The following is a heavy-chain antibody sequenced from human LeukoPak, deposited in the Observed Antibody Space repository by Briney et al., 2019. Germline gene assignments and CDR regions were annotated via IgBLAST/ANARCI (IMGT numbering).Heavy chain of an antibody. CDR1: GYTFTSYD. CDR3: ARNYDFWSGYQELYYFDY. V-gene: IGHV1-18*01. Sequence: GASVKVSCKASGYTFTSYDINWVRQAPGQGLEWMGWISAYNGNTNYAQKLQGRVTMTTDTSTSTAYMELRSLRSDDTAVYYCARNYDFWSGYQELYYFDYWGQGTLVTVSS. J-gene: IGHJ4*02. CDR2: ISAYNGNT. D-gene: IGHD3-3*01.